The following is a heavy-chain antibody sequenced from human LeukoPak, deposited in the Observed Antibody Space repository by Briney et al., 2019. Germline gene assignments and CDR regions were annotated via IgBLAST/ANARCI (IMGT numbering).Heavy chain of an antibody. J-gene: IGHJ5*02. CDR1: GGSISSYY. V-gene: IGHV4-4*07. CDR3: AKGGIGYGFGWFDP. D-gene: IGHD3-10*01. CDR2: IYTSGST. Sequence: SETLSLTCTVSGGSISSYYWSWIRQPAGKGLEWIGRIYTSGSTNYNPSLKSRVTMSVDTSKNQFSLKLSSVTAADTAVYYCAKGGIGYGFGWFDPWGQGTLVTVSS.